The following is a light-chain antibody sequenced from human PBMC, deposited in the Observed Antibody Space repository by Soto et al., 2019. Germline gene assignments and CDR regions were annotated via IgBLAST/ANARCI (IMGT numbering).Light chain of an antibody. J-gene: IGLJ3*02. Sequence: QPVLTQPPSASGTPGQRVTISCSGSSPNIGKGYVYWYQQLPGTAPKLLIHNNNHRPSGVPDRFSGSKSGTSASLAISGLQSEDEADYYCAAWDGSLNGWVFGGGTKLTVL. V-gene: IGLV1-44*01. CDR1: SPNIGKGY. CDR2: NNN. CDR3: AAWDGSLNGWV.